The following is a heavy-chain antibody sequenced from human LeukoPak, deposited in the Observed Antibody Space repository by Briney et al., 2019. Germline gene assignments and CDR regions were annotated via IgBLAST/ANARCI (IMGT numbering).Heavy chain of an antibody. D-gene: IGHD6-6*01. V-gene: IGHV3-33*01. J-gene: IGHJ4*02. CDR2: IWYDGSNK. Sequence: GGSLRLSCAASGFTFSSYGMHWVRQAPGKGLEWVAVIWYDGSNKYYADSVKGRFTISRDNSKNTLYLQMNSLRAEDTAVYYCARVSGIAARYGFFDYWGQGTLVTVSS. CDR3: ARVSGIAARYGFFDY. CDR1: GFTFSSYG.